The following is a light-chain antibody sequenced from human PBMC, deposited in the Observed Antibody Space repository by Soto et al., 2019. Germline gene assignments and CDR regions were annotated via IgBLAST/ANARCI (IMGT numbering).Light chain of an antibody. CDR3: CSYAGSSLWV. CDR2: DVS. V-gene: IGLV2-11*01. Sequence: QSVLTQPRSVSGSPGQSVTISCTGTSSDVGGHNFVSWYQQHPGKAPKLVIYDVSKWPSGVPDRFFGSKSGNTASLTISGLQAEDEADYYCCSYAGSSLWVFGGGTKVTVL. J-gene: IGLJ3*02. CDR1: SSDVGGHNF.